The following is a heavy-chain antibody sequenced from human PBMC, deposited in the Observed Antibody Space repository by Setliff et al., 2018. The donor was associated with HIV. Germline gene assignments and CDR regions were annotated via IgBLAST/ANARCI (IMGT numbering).Heavy chain of an antibody. CDR3: ATDSNFGGIVTPWDY. CDR2: INAGNGNT. Sequence: ASVKVSCKASGYTFTSYAMHWVRQAPGQRLEWMGWINAGNGNTKYSQKFQGRVTMTEDTSTDTAYMELSSLRSEDTAVYYCATDSNFGGIVTPWDYWGQGTLVTVSS. CDR1: GYTFTSYA. J-gene: IGHJ4*02. V-gene: IGHV1-3*01. D-gene: IGHD1-26*01.